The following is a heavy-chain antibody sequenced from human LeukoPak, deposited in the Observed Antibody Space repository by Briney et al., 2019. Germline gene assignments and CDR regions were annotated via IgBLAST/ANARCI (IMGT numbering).Heavy chain of an antibody. J-gene: IGHJ4*02. CDR2: INSDGSEG. CDR3: ARGGWFIVDY. V-gene: IGHV3-7*04. CDR1: GFTFSGFW. Sequence: GGSLRLSCAVSGFTFSGFWMSWSRQAPGKGLEWVASINSDGSEGYYADVVKGRFTISRDNAKNTLYLQMNSLRAEDTAVYYCARGGWFIVDYWGQGTLVTVSS. D-gene: IGHD3-10*01.